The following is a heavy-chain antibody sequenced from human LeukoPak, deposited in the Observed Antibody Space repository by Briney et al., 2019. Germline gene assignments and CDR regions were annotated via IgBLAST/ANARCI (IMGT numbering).Heavy chain of an antibody. CDR1: GFTFSSYA. CDR2: ISYDGSNK. V-gene: IGHV3-30-3*01. D-gene: IGHD6-13*01. Sequence: GGSLRLSCAASGFTFSSYAMHWVRQAPGKGLEWVAVISYDGSNKYYADSVKGRFTISRDNSKNTLYLQMNGLRAEDTAVYYCARAGSGSWYYFDYWGQGTLVTVSS. J-gene: IGHJ4*02. CDR3: ARAGSGSWYYFDY.